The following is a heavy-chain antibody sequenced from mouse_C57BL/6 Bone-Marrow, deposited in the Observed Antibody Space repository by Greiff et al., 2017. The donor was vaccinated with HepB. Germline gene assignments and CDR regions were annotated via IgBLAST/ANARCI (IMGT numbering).Heavy chain of an antibody. CDR2: ISNLAYSI. D-gene: IGHD2-3*01. CDR1: GFTFSDYG. CDR3: ARWEDGYYFDY. Sequence: EVQLQESGGGLVQPGGSLKLSCAASGFTFSDYGMAWVRQAPRKGPEWVAFISNLAYSIYYANTVTGRFTISRENAKNTLYLEMSSLRSEDTAMYYCARWEDGYYFDYWGQGTTLTVSS. V-gene: IGHV5-15*01. J-gene: IGHJ2*01.